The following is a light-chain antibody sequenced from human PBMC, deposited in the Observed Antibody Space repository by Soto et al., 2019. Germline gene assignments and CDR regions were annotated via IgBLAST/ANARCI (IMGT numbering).Light chain of an antibody. Sequence: SYELTQPPSVSVSPGQTASITCSGDKLGDKYACWYQQKPGQSPVPVIYQDSKRPSGIPERFSGSNSRNTATLTISGTQAMDEADYYCQAWDSSTAVFGGGTKLTVL. CDR2: QDS. CDR3: QAWDSSTAV. V-gene: IGLV3-1*01. J-gene: IGLJ2*01. CDR1: KLGDKY.